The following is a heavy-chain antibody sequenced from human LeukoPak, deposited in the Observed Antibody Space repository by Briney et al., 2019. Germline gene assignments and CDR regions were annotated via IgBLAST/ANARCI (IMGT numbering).Heavy chain of an antibody. Sequence: ASVKVSCKASGYTFTGYYMHWVRQAPGQGLEWMGWINPNSGGTNYAQKFQGRVTMTRDTSISTAYMELSRLGSDDTAVYYCARVPGYYDSSGPNYWGQGTLVTVSS. CDR3: ARVPGYYDSSGPNY. V-gene: IGHV1-2*02. J-gene: IGHJ4*02. D-gene: IGHD3-22*01. CDR1: GYTFTGYY. CDR2: INPNSGGT.